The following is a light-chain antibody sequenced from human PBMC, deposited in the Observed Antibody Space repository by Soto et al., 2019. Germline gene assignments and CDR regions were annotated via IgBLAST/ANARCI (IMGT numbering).Light chain of an antibody. CDR3: QQYGNSPPET. J-gene: IGKJ1*01. CDR1: QSVSNNY. CDR2: DAS. Sequence: EIVLTQSPGTLSLSPGERATLSCRASQSVSNNYLAWYQQKPGQAPRLLIYDASSRATAIPDRFSGSGSGTDFTLTISRLEPEDFAVYYCQQYGNSPPETFGQGTKVEV. V-gene: IGKV3-20*01.